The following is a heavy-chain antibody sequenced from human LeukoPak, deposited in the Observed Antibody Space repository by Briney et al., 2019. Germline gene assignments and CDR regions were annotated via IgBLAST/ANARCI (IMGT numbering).Heavy chain of an antibody. CDR3: AREYDYSSAAEDAFDI. Sequence: ASVKVSCKASGYTFTSYGISWVRQAPGQGLEWMGWISAYNGNTNYAQRLQGRVTMTTDTSTSTAYMELRSLRSDDTAVYYCAREYDYSSAAEDAFDIWGQGTMVTVSS. V-gene: IGHV1-18*01. J-gene: IGHJ3*02. D-gene: IGHD6-25*01. CDR1: GYTFTSYG. CDR2: ISAYNGNT.